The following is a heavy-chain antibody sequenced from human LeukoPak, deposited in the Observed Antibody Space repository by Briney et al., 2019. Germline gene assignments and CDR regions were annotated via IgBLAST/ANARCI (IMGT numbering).Heavy chain of an antibody. J-gene: IGHJ5*02. CDR1: GFTFSRYW. D-gene: IGHD3-10*01. CDR3: ARRITMVRGVIITAKYNWFDP. CDR2: IKQDGSEK. Sequence: GRSLRLSCAASGFTFSRYWMSWVRQAPGKGLEWVANIKQDGSEKYYVDSVKGRFTISRDNAKNSLYLQMNSLRAEDTAVYYCARRITMVRGVIITAKYNWFDPWGQGTLVTVSS. V-gene: IGHV3-7*01.